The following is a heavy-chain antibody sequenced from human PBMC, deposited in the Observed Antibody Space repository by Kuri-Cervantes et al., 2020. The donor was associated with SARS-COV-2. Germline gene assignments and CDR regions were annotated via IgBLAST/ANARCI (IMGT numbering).Heavy chain of an antibody. CDR3: ARGYPPMVRGVIIKGIGY. J-gene: IGHJ4*02. CDR1: GFTFSSYA. Sequence: GESLKISCAASGFTFSSYAMSWVRQAPGKGLEWVSAISGSGGSTYYADSVKGRFTISRDNSKNTLYLQMNSLRAEDTAVYYCARGYPPMVRGVIIKGIGYWGQGTLVTVSS. V-gene: IGHV3-23*01. CDR2: ISGSGGST. D-gene: IGHD3-10*01.